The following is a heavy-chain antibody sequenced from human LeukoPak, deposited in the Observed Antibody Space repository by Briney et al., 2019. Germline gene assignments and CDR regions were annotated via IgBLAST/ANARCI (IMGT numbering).Heavy chain of an antibody. CDR3: ARRSVASYGDYVYY. V-gene: IGHV1-69*13. D-gene: IGHD4-17*01. J-gene: IGHJ4*02. Sequence: ASVKVSCKASGYTFTSYDINWVRQAPGQGLEWMGGIIPIFGTANYAQKFQGRVTITADESTSTAYMELSSLRSEDTAVYYCARRSVASYGDYVYYWGQGTLVTVSS. CDR2: IIPIFGTA. CDR1: GYTFTSYD.